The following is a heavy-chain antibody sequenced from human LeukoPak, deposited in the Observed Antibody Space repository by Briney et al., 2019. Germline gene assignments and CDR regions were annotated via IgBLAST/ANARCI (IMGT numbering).Heavy chain of an antibody. J-gene: IGHJ6*02. D-gene: IGHD2-15*01. CDR1: GFTFNNYA. CDR2: ISWNSGTI. V-gene: IGHV3-9*01. CDR3: AKAFGSYFYYYGMDV. Sequence: GRSLRLSCAALGFTFNNYAIHWVRQAPGKGPEWVSGISWNSGTIGYADSVKGRFTISRDNAKNSLYLQMNSLRAEDTALYYCAKAFGSYFYYYGMDVWGQGTTVTVSS.